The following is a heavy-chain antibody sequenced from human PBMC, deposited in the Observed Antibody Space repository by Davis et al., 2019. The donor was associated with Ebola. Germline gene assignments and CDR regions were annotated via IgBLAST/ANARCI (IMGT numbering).Heavy chain of an antibody. Sequence: MPSETLSLTCAVYAGSFSGYYWSWIRQPPGKGLEWIGEINHSGSTNYNPSLKSRVTISVDTSKNQFSLKLSSVTAADTAVYYCARGGGIYGKYPFDYWGQGTLVTVSS. J-gene: IGHJ4*02. CDR1: AGSFSGYY. CDR3: ARGGGIYGKYPFDY. CDR2: INHSGST. V-gene: IGHV4-34*01. D-gene: IGHD2/OR15-2a*01.